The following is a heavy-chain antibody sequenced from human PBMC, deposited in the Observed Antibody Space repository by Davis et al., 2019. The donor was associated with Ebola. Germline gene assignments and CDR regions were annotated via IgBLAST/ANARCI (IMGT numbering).Heavy chain of an antibody. D-gene: IGHD6-19*01. CDR1: GYTFTSYY. V-gene: IGHV1-46*01. CDR3: ARRAGIAVADYNWFDP. CDR2: INPSGGST. Sequence: ASVKVSCKASGYTFTSYYMHWVRQAPGQGLEWMGIINPSGGSTSYAQKFQGRVTMTRDTSTSTVYMELSSLRSEDTAVYYCARRAGIAVADYNWFDPWGQGTLVTVSS. J-gene: IGHJ5*02.